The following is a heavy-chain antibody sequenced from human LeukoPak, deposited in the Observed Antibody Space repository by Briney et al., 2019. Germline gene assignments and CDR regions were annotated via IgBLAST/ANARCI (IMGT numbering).Heavy chain of an antibody. Sequence: SETLSLTCAVYGGSFSGYYWSWIRQPPGKGMEWIGEINHSGSTNYNPPLKSRVTISVDTPKNDFSLKLSSVTAADTAVYYCAKTTIFRVVITGGFDPWGQGTLVTVSS. J-gene: IGHJ5*02. CDR2: INHSGST. CDR1: GGSFSGYY. CDR3: AKTTIFRVVITGGFDP. V-gene: IGHV4-34*01. D-gene: IGHD3-3*01.